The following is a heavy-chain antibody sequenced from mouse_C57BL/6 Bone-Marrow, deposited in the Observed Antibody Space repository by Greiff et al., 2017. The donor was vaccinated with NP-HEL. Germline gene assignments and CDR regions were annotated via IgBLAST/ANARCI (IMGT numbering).Heavy chain of an antibody. CDR3: ARYGTHDY. CDR1: GYAFSSSW. Sequence: QVQLKQSGPELVKPGASVKISCKASGYAFSSSWMNWVKQRPGKGLEWIGRIYPGDGDTNSNGKFKGKATLTADKSSSTAYMQLSSLTSEDSAVYFCARYGTHDYWGQGTTLTVSS. V-gene: IGHV1-82*01. J-gene: IGHJ2*01. D-gene: IGHD4-1*01. CDR2: IYPGDGDT.